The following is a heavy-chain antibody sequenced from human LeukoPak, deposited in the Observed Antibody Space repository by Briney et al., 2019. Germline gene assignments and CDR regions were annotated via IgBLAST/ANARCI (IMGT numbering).Heavy chain of an antibody. CDR2: ISAYNGNT. CDR1: GYTFTSYG. V-gene: IGHV1-18*01. Sequence: ASVKVSCKASGYTFTSYGISWVRQAPGQGLEWMGWISAYNGNTNYAQKLQGRVTMTTDTSTSTAYMELRSLRSDDTAVYYCAGEGSSSWYGNYYYGMDVWGQGTTVTVSS. D-gene: IGHD6-13*01. J-gene: IGHJ6*02. CDR3: AGEGSSSWYGNYYYGMDV.